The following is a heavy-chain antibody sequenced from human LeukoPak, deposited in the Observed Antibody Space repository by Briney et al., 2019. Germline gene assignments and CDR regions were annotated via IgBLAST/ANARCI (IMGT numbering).Heavy chain of an antibody. D-gene: IGHD4-17*01. J-gene: IGHJ4*02. Sequence: GGSLRLSCAASEFTFSNYWMSWVRQAPGKGLEWVAHINQDVSEKYYVDSVKGRFTISRDNAKNSLYLQMNSLRAEDTAVYYCAKDKSRLTTVTIYDYWGQGTLVTVSS. V-gene: IGHV3-7*03. CDR2: INQDVSEK. CDR3: AKDKSRLTTVTIYDY. CDR1: EFTFSNYW.